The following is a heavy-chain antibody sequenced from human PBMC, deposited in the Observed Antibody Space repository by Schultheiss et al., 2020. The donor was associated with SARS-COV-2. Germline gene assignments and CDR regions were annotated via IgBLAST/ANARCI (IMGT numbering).Heavy chain of an antibody. V-gene: IGHV3-33*08. J-gene: IGHJ4*02. Sequence: GGSLRLSCAASGFTFSSYSMNWVRQAPGKGLEWVAVIWYDGSNKYYADSVKGRFTISRDNSKNTLYLQMNSLRAEDTAVYYCAREAGIAVAGRAYYFDYWGQGTLVTVSS. CDR3: AREAGIAVAGRAYYFDY. D-gene: IGHD6-19*01. CDR1: GFTFSSYS. CDR2: IWYDGSNK.